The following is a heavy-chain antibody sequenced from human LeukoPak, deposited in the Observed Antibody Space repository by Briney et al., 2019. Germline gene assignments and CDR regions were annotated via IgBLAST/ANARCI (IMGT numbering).Heavy chain of an antibody. D-gene: IGHD3-22*01. CDR3: TRSGYRHPYHFDS. CDR1: GFTFSSYA. V-gene: IGHV3-23*01. J-gene: IGHJ4*02. CDR2: ISGSGGST. Sequence: GGSLRLSCAASGFTFSSYAMSWVRQAPGKGLEWVSAISGSGGSTYYADSVKGRFTISRDNSKNTLALQMNSLRVEDTAIYYCTRSGYRHPYHFDSWGQGTLVTVSS.